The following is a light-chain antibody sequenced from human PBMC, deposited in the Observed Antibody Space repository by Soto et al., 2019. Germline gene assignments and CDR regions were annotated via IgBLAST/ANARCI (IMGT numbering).Light chain of an antibody. V-gene: IGKV3-11*01. CDR1: QYITIY. CDR3: QQYTGPPTT. CDR2: DAS. J-gene: IGKJ5*01. Sequence: EIVLTHSPATLSLSPGERATLSCRASQYITIYLAWYQQKPGQAPRLLIYDASNRATGIPARFSGSGSGTDFTLTISSLEPDDFAVYFCQQYTGPPTTFGQGTRLEIK.